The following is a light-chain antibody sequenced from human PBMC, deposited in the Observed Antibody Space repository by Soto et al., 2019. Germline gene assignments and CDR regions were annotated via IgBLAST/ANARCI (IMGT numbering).Light chain of an antibody. CDR2: SNR. CDR3: AAWDDTLNGVV. V-gene: IGLV1-44*01. J-gene: IGLJ2*01. Sequence: QSVLTQPPSASGTPGQRVTISCSGSSSNIGSNTVNWYQQLPGTAPKVLMHSNRQRPSGVPDRFSGSKSDTSASLAISGLQSEDEADYYCAAWDDTLNGVVFGGGTKVTVL. CDR1: SSNIGSNT.